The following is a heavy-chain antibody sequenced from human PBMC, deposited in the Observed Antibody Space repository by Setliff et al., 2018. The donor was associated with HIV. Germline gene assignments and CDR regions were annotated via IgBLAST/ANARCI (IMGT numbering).Heavy chain of an antibody. D-gene: IGHD5-18*01. J-gene: IGHJ5*02. Sequence: SETLSLTCTVSGGSISSGGYYWNWIRQHPGKGLEWIGYIYYSGSTNYNPSLKSRVTISVDTSKNQFSLKLSSVTAADTAIYYCARERRGYTSGFGWFDPWGHGTLVTVSS. CDR1: GGSISSGGYY. CDR3: ARERRGYTSGFGWFDP. CDR2: IYYSGST. V-gene: IGHV4-31*03.